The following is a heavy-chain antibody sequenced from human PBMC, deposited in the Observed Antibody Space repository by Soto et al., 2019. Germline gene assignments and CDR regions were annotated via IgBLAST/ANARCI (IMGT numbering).Heavy chain of an antibody. V-gene: IGHV3-30*02. D-gene: IGHD3-10*01. J-gene: IGHJ6*02. CDR2: IRYDGTNN. Sequence: GSLRLSCAASGFTFSSYGMHWVRQAPGKGLEWVAVIRYDGTNNYDADSVKGRFTISRDNSKKTLYLQMNSLRVEDTAVYYCAKETYYYGSGSYYVYYYYGMDVWGQGTTVTISS. CDR3: AKETYYYGSGSYYVYYYYGMDV. CDR1: GFTFSSYG.